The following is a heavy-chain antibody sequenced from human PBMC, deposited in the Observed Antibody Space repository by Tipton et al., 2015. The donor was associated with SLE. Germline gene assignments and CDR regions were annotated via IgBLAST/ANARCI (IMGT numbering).Heavy chain of an antibody. CDR1: GGSTSSNY. CDR3: ARNYDSATDYSEDWFDP. CDR2: VYYSRSA. Sequence: LRLSCTVSGGSTSSNYWSWIRQSPGKELEWIGFVYYSRSANYNPSLKSRVTISVDTSKNQFSLRLNSVTAADTAVYYCARNYDSATDYSEDWFDPWGQGSLVTVSS. D-gene: IGHD3-22*01. V-gene: IGHV4-59*12. J-gene: IGHJ5*02.